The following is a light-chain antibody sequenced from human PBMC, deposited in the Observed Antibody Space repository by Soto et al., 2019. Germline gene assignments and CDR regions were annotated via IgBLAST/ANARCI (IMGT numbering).Light chain of an antibody. CDR3: RSYAGSNNLRV. CDR1: SSNVGGYNY. CDR2: DVS. Sequence: QSALTQPPSASGSPGQSVTISCTGTSSNVGGYNYVSWYQQHPGKAPKLMIYDVSKRPSGVPDRFSGSKSGNTASLTVSGLQHEDEADYYCRSYAGSNNLRVFGTGTKLTVL. J-gene: IGLJ1*01. V-gene: IGLV2-8*01.